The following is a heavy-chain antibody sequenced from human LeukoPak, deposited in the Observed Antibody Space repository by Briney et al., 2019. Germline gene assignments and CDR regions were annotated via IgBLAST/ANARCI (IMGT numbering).Heavy chain of an antibody. CDR3: ARGRLNSGWYYFDY. CDR2: INHSGST. D-gene: IGHD6-19*01. J-gene: IGHJ4*02. CDR1: GGSFSGYY. V-gene: IGHV4-34*01. Sequence: SETLSLTCAVYGGSFSGYYWSWIRQPPGKGLEWIGEINHSGSTNYNPSLKSRVTISVDTSKNQFSLKLSSATAADTAVYYCARGRLNSGWYYFDYWGQGTLVTVSS.